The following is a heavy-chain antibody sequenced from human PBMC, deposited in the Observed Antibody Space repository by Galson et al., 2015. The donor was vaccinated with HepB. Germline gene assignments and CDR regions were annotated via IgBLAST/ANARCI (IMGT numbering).Heavy chain of an antibody. D-gene: IGHD2-2*01. V-gene: IGHV3-23*01. Sequence: SLRLSCAASGFTFSSYAMSWVRQAPGKGLEWVPAISGSGGSTYYADSVKGRFTISRDNSKNTLYLQMNSLRAEDTAVYYCAKVMTRDIVVVPAATDAFDIWGQGTMVTVSS. CDR2: ISGSGGST. J-gene: IGHJ3*02. CDR1: GFTFSSYA. CDR3: AKVMTRDIVVVPAATDAFDI.